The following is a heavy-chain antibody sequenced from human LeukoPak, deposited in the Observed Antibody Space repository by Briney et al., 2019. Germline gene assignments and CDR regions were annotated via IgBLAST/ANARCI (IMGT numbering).Heavy chain of an antibody. CDR1: GDFISSYF. Sequence: SETLSLTCTVSGDFISSYFWSWVRQPAGKGLEWIGRIHPSGSTNYNPSLKSRVTLSVDTSKNQFSLKLSSVTAADTAVYYCARGPPPDFDYWGRGTLVTVSS. V-gene: IGHV4-4*07. CDR3: ARGPPPDFDY. J-gene: IGHJ4*02. CDR2: IHPSGST.